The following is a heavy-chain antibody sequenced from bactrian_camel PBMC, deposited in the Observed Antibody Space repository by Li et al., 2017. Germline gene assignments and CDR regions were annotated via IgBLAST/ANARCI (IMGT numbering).Heavy chain of an antibody. V-gene: IGHV3S42*01. CDR2: IDTDGRT. Sequence: DVQLVESGGGSAQVGGSLRLSCEDFGYSYRGFCMGWFRQAPGKEREGVVVIDTDGRTRYADSVKGRFTISQDNAKNTLYLQMNSLKLEDTGMYYCSAAVLSSGGWCYPDFRYWGQGTQVTVS. CDR3: SAAVLSSGGWCYPDFRY. CDR1: GYSYRGFC. D-gene: IGHD2*01. J-gene: IGHJ6*01.